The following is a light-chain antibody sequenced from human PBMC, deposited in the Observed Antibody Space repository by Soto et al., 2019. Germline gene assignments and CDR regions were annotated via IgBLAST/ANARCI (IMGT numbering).Light chain of an antibody. J-gene: IGKJ4*01. CDR3: QQRSDWPLT. CDR1: QSVSSY. Sequence: EIVLTQSPATLSLSPGERATLSCRASQSVSSYLAWYQQKPGQAPRLLIYDASNRATGIPARFSGSGSGTDLTLTIISLEPEDFAVYYCQQRSDWPLTFGGGTQVEIK. CDR2: DAS. V-gene: IGKV3-11*01.